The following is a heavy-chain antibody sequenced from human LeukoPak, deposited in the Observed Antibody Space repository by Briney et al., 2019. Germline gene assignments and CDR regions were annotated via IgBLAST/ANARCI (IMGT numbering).Heavy chain of an antibody. J-gene: IGHJ3*02. V-gene: IGHV3-74*01. CDR1: GFTFSRYK. CDR3: ARAKYYYGSGSYYDAFDI. Sequence: QPGGSLRLSCVASGFTFSRYKMHWVRQGPGKGLMWVSRLNSEGSGTTYADSVKGRFTISRDNAKNTLYLQMNSLRAEDTAVYYCARAKYYYGSGSYYDAFDIWGQGTMVTVSS. CDR2: LNSEGSGT. D-gene: IGHD3-10*01.